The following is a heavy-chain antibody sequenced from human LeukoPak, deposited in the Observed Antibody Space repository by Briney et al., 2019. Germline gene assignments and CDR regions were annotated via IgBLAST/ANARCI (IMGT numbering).Heavy chain of an antibody. Sequence: ASVKVSCKASGYTFTSYGISWVRQAPGQGLEWMGWINTNTGNPTYAQGFTGRFVFSLDTSVSTAYLQISSLKAEDTAVYYCARDQGAGTFGFDIWGQGTMVTASS. CDR3: ARDQGAGTFGFDI. V-gene: IGHV7-4-1*02. J-gene: IGHJ3*02. CDR2: INTNTGNP. D-gene: IGHD6-19*01. CDR1: GYTFTSYG.